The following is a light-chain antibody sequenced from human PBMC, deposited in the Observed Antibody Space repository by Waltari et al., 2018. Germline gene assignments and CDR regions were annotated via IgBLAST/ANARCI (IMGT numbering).Light chain of an antibody. CDR2: RND. V-gene: IGLV1-47*01. Sequence: QSVLTQPPSASGTPGQRVTISCSGSSSNIGSNHVYWYQQLPGMAPTLLIYRNDQRPLGVPDRFSGSKSGSSASLAISGLRSEDEADYYCGAWDDSLSGHYVFGTGTKVTVL. CDR1: SSNIGSNH. CDR3: GAWDDSLSGHYV. J-gene: IGLJ1*01.